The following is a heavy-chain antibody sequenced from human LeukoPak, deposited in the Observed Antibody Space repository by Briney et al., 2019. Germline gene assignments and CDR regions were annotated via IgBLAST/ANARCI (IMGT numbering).Heavy chain of an antibody. D-gene: IGHD6-13*01. CDR1: GTSITTYY. J-gene: IGHJ5*02. CDR2: VYHTGTT. V-gene: IGHV4-59*08. CDR3: ARAYSSSWYYNWFDP. Sequence: SETLSLTCSVSGTSITTYYWSWIRQPPGKGLEWIGWVYHTGTTSYNPSLKGRVTISVDTSKNQFSLKLSSVTAADTAVYYCARAYSSSWYYNWFDPWGQGTLVTVSS.